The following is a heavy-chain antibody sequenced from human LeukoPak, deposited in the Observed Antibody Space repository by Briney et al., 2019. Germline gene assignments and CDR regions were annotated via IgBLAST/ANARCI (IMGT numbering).Heavy chain of an antibody. V-gene: IGHV4-34*01. CDR1: GGSISSYY. J-gene: IGHJ5*02. Sequence: SETLSLTCTVSGGSISSYYWSWIRQPPGKGLEWIGEINHSGSTNYNPSLKSRVTISVDTSKNQFSLKLSSVTAADTAVYYCARGRQPHWFDPWGQGTLVTVSS. CDR3: ARGRQPHWFDP. CDR2: INHSGST. D-gene: IGHD6-13*01.